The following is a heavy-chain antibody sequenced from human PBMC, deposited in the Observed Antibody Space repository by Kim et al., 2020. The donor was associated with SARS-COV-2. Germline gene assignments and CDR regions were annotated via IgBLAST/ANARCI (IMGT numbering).Heavy chain of an antibody. J-gene: IGHJ6*02. V-gene: IGHV1-2*02. D-gene: IGHD3-16*01. Sequence: ASVKVSCKASGYTFNIYYIHWVRQAPGHGLEWMGWIYPDSGGTNVAPKFQGRVTMTTDTSINTAYMELSRLRSDDTAVYYCACTYYYVMDVWGQGTTVTVSS. CDR1: GYTFNIYY. CDR2: IYPDSGGT. CDR3: ACTYYYVMDV.